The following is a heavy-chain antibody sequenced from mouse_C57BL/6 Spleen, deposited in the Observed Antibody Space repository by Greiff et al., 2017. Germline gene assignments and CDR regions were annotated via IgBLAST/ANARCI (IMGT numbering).Heavy chain of an antibody. J-gene: IGHJ4*01. V-gene: IGHV1-7*01. CDR3: AKCPYGNYGNYYAMDY. Sequence: HVKQSGAELAKPGASVKLSCKASGYTFTSYWMHWVKQRPGQGLEWIGYINPSSGYTKYNQKFKDKAPLTADKSSSTAYMQLSSLTYEDSAVYTGAKCPYGNYGNYYAMDYWGQGTSVTVSS. CDR1: GYTFTSYW. CDR2: INPSSGYT. D-gene: IGHD2-1*01.